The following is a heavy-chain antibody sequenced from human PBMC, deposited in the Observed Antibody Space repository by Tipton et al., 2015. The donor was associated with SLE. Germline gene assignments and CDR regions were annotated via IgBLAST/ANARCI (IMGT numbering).Heavy chain of an antibody. CDR1: GFTFSSYG. V-gene: IGHV3-30*02. D-gene: IGHD3-10*01. Sequence: SLRLSCAASGFTFSSYGMHWVRQAPGKGLEWVAFIRYDGSNKYYADSVKGRFTISRDNSKNTLYLQMNSLKTEDTAVYYCTTVMVQGTYGMDVWGQGTTVTVSS. CDR3: TTVMVQGTYGMDV. J-gene: IGHJ6*02. CDR2: IRYDGSNK.